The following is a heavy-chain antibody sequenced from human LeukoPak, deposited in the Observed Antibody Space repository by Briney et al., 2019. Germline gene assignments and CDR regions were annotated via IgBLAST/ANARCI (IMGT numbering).Heavy chain of an antibody. Sequence: GGSLGLSCAASGFTFSSYGMHWVRQAPGKGLEWVAVIWYDGSNKYYADSVKGRFTISRDNSKNTLYLQMNSLRAEDTAVYYCAKDLGPYYMDVWGKGTTVTVSS. V-gene: IGHV3-33*06. CDR1: GFTFSSYG. CDR3: AKDLGPYYMDV. J-gene: IGHJ6*03. CDR2: IWYDGSNK.